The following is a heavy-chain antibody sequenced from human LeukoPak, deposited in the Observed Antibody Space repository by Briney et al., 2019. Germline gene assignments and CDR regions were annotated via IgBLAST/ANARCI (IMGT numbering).Heavy chain of an antibody. Sequence: PGGSLRLSCAGSGFTFSTYWMSWVRQAPGKGLEWVANIRQDGGDKYYVDSVKGRFTISRDNARNSLYLQMNSLRAEDTAVYYCARDPSHEYGPGSYYNYWGQGTLVTVSS. CDR1: GFTFSTYW. J-gene: IGHJ4*02. V-gene: IGHV3-7*01. D-gene: IGHD3-10*01. CDR3: ARDPSHEYGPGSYYNY. CDR2: IRQDGGDK.